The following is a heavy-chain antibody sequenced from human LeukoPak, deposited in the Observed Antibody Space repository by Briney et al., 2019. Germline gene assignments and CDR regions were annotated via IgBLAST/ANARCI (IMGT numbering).Heavy chain of an antibody. CDR3: ATQDEDCTNGVCYKPSYAYYYYMDV. CDR1: GFTFSSYW. D-gene: IGHD2-8*01. CDR2: IKQDGSEK. Sequence: PGGSLRLSCAACGFTFSSYWMSWVRQAPGKGLEWVANIKQDGSEKYYVDSVKGRFTISRDNAKNSLYLQMNSLRAEDTAVYYCATQDEDCTNGVCYKPSYAYYYYMDVWGKGTTVTVSS. J-gene: IGHJ6*03. V-gene: IGHV3-7*01.